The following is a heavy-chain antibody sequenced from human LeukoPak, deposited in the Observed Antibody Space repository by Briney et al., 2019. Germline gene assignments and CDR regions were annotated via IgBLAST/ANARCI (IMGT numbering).Heavy chain of an antibody. J-gene: IGHJ4*02. CDR2: ISGSGGST. CDR1: GFTFSSYA. CDR3: AKDLSGSYSYFDY. V-gene: IGHV3-23*01. Sequence: PGGSLRLSCAASGFTFSSYAMSWIRQAPGKGLEWVSAISGSGGSTYYADSVKGRFTISRDNSKNTLYLQMNSLRAEDTAVYYCAKDLSGSYSYFDYWGQGVLVTVSS. D-gene: IGHD1-26*01.